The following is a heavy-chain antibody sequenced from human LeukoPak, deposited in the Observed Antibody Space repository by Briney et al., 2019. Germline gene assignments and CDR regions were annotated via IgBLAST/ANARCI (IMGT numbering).Heavy chain of an antibody. CDR2: IYYSGST. J-gene: IGHJ4*02. CDR1: GGSISSSSYY. CDR3: ARGGFEGPLRFAWLGDDY. Sequence: PSETLSLTCTASGGSISSSSYYWRWIRQPPRKVLQWIGSIYYSGSTYYNPSLKSRFTISVDTSKHQFSLKPSSVTAADTAVYYCARGGFEGPLRFAWLGDDYWGQGTLVTVSS. V-gene: IGHV4-39*01. D-gene: IGHD3-3*01.